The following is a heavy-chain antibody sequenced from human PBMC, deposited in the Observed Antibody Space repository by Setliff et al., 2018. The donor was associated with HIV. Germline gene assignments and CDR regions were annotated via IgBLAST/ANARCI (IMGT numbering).Heavy chain of an antibody. Sequence: SETLSLTCTVSGGSINSGSYYWSWIRQPAGKGLEWIGRIYTSGDTNYNPSLKSRVTMSLDTSKKHFSLNLKSVTAADTAVYYCALTGHRLLRGYMDVWGKGTTVTVSS. CDR3: ALTGHRLLRGYMDV. D-gene: IGHD2-15*01. CDR2: IYTSGDT. V-gene: IGHV4-61*02. CDR1: GGSINSGSYY. J-gene: IGHJ6*03.